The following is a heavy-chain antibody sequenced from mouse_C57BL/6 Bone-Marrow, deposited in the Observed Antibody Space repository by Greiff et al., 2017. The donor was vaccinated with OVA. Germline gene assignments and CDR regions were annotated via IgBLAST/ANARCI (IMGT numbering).Heavy chain of an antibody. J-gene: IGHJ1*03. CDR3: ARDDYYWYFDV. CDR2: SRNKANDYTT. V-gene: IGHV7-1*01. Sequence: EVLLVESGGGLVQSGRSLRLSCAASGFTFSDFYMEWVRQAPGQGLEWIAASRNKANDYTTEYSASVKGRFIVSRDTSQSILYLQMNAQRAEDTDIYYCARDDYYWYFDVWGRGTAVTVSA. CDR1: GFTFSDFY.